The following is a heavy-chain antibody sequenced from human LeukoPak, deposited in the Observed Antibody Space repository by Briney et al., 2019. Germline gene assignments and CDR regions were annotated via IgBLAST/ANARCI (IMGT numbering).Heavy chain of an antibody. CDR1: GYTFTGYY. V-gene: IGHV1-2*06. D-gene: IGHD2-8*01. CDR3: ARDGCTNGVCYPLGV. Sequence: ASVKVSCKASGYTFTGYYMHWVRQAPGQGLDWMGRINPNSGGTNYAQKFQGRVTMTRDTSISTAYMALSRLRSDDTAVYYCARDGCTNGVCYPLGVWGTGTTVTVST. CDR2: INPNSGGT. J-gene: IGHJ6*04.